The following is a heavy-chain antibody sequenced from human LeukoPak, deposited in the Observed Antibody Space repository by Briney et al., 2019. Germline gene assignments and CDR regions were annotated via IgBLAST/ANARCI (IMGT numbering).Heavy chain of an antibody. J-gene: IGHJ5*02. V-gene: IGHV4-59*01. CDR2: ICYSGST. CDR3: ARIRRNWFDP. Sequence: SETLSLTCTVSGGSISSYYWSWIRQPPGKGLEWIGYICYSGSTNYNPSLKSRVTISVDTSKNQFSLKLSSVTAADTAVYYCARIRRNWFDPWGQGTLVTVSS. CDR1: GGSISSYY.